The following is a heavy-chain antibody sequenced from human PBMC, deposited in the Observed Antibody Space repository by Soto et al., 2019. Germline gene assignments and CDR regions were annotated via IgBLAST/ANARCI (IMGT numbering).Heavy chain of an antibody. CDR3: ARVIGDYDFWSGYKSFDY. CDR1: GFTFSSYS. CDR2: ISSSSSTI. V-gene: IGHV3-48*02. Sequence: GGSLRLSCAASGFTFSSYSMNWVRQAPGKGLEWVSYISSSSSTIYYADTVKGRFTISRDNAKNSLYLQMNSLRDEDTAVFYFARVIGDYDFWSGYKSFDYGGQGTLDTVSS. D-gene: IGHD3-3*01. J-gene: IGHJ4*02.